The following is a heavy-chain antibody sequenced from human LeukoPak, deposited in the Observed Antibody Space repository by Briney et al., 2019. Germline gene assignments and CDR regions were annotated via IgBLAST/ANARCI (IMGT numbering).Heavy chain of an antibody. J-gene: IGHJ6*03. CDR3: ARGGALSSSWYLYYYYYMDV. CDR2: INPNSGGT. D-gene: IGHD6-13*01. Sequence: GASVKVSCKASGYTFTGYYMHWVRQAPGQGLEWMGWINPNSGGTNYAQKFQGRVTMTRDTSISTAYMELSRLRSDDTAVYYCARGGALSSSWYLYYYYYMDVWGKGTTVIVSS. CDR1: GYTFTGYY. V-gene: IGHV1-2*02.